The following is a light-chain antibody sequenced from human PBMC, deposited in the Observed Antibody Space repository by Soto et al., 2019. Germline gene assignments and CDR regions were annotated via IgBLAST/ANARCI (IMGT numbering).Light chain of an antibody. V-gene: IGKV3-20*01. CDR3: QQYDASPVI. CDR1: RSVSSNY. CDR2: GTS. Sequence: EIVLTQSPGTLSLSPGERATLSCRASRSVSSNYLAWYQQKPGQAPRLLIYGTSSRATGVPGRFSGSGSGTDFTLTVSRLEPEDCAVYYCQQYDASPVIFGQGTRLEIK. J-gene: IGKJ5*01.